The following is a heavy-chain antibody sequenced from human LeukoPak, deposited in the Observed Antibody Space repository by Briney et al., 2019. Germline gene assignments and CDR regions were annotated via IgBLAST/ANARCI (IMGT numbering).Heavy chain of an antibody. CDR2: INPNSGGT. J-gene: IGHJ4*02. D-gene: IGHD3-22*01. Sequence: ASVKVSCKASGYTFTGYYMHWVRQAPGQGLGWMGWINPNSGGTNYAQKFQGRVTMTRDMSISTAYMEVSRLTSDDTAVYYCARATIADSSTYYIDYWGLGTLVTVSS. V-gene: IGHV1-2*02. CDR3: ARATIADSSTYYIDY. CDR1: GYTFTGYY.